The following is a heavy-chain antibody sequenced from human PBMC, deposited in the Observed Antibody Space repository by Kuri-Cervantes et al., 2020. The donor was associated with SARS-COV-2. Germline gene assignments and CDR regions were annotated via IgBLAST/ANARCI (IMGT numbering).Heavy chain of an antibody. Sequence: ASVKVSCKASGYTFTNYYIHWVRQAPGQGLEWMGIINPSGGSTSYAQKFQGRVTMTRDTSTSTVYMELSSLRSEDTAVYYCARDFSGGQLLSGWSRQTYYYYYYMDVWGKGTTVTVSS. CDR1: GYTFTNYY. CDR2: INPSGGST. J-gene: IGHJ6*03. CDR3: ARDFSGGQLLSGWSRQTYYYYYYMDV. D-gene: IGHD2-2*01. V-gene: IGHV1-46*01.